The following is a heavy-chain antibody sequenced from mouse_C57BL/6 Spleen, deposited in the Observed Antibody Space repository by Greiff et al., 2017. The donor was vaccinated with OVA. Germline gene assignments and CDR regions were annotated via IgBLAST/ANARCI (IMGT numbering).Heavy chain of an antibody. V-gene: IGHV14-2*01. D-gene: IGHD2-4*01. J-gene: IGHJ1*03. CDR1: GFNIKDYY. Sequence: EVKLVESGAELVKPGASVKLSCTASGFNIKDYYMHWVKQRTEQGLEWIGRIDPEDGETKYAPKFQGKATITADTSSNTAYLQLSSLTSEDTAVYYCARNYDDGYWYFDVWGTGTTVTVSS. CDR2: IDPEDGET. CDR3: ARNYDDGYWYFDV.